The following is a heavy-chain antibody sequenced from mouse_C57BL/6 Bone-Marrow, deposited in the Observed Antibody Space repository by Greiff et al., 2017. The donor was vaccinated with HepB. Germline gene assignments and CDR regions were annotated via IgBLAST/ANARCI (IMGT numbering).Heavy chain of an antibody. CDR1: GYTFTGYW. V-gene: IGHV1-9*01. CDR2: ILPGSGST. Sequence: QVQLQQSGAELMKPGASVKLSCKASGYTFTGYWIEWVKQRPGHGLEWIGEILPGSGSTNYNEKFKGKATLTADTSSNTAYMQLSSLTTEDSAIYYCARDGNYLWYFDVWGTGTTVTVSS. D-gene: IGHD2-1*01. J-gene: IGHJ1*03. CDR3: ARDGNYLWYFDV.